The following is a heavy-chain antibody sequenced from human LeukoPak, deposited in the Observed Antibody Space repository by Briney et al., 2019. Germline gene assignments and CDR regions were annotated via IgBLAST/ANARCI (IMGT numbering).Heavy chain of an antibody. V-gene: IGHV1-2*02. CDR3: ARAPNYYDSSEEAFDI. Sequence: ASVTVSCKASGYTFTGYYMHWVRQAPGQGLEWMGWINPNSGGTNYAQKFQGRVTMTRDTSISTAYMELSRLRSDDTAVYYCARAPNYYDSSEEAFDIWGQGTMVTVSS. CDR1: GYTFTGYY. D-gene: IGHD3-22*01. CDR2: INPNSGGT. J-gene: IGHJ3*02.